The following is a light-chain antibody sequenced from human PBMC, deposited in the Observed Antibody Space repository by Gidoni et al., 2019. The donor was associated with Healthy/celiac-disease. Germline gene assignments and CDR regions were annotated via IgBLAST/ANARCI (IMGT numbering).Light chain of an antibody. CDR1: KLGDKY. CDR2: QDS. J-gene: IGLJ2*01. Sequence: SYELTQPPSGSVSPRQTASITCSGDKLGDKYACWYQMKPGQSPVLVIYQDSKRPSGFPERFSGSSSGNTATLTISGTQAMDEADYCCQAWDSSTVVFGGGTKLTVL. CDR3: QAWDSSTVV. V-gene: IGLV3-1*01.